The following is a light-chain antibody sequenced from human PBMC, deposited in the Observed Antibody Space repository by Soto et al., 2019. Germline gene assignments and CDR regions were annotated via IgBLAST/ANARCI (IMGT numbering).Light chain of an antibody. Sequence: DIQMTQSPSSLSASLGDRITITFRASQEISNYLAWYQQKPGKVPKLLIYSASTLQSGVPSRFSGSGSGTDFTLTISSLQPEDVATYFCQKYNSALTFGQGTRLEI. CDR2: SAS. CDR3: QKYNSALT. CDR1: QEISNY. J-gene: IGKJ5*01. V-gene: IGKV1-27*01.